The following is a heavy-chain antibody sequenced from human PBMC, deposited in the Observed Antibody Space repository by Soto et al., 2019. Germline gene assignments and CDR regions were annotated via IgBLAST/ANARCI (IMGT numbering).Heavy chain of an antibody. CDR1: VRSISPHY. J-gene: IGHJ2*01. CDR3: ARGLTSSAAYWYFDL. CDR2: IFCSGST. V-gene: IGHV4-4*07. D-gene: IGHD2-2*01. Sequence: AETLALVYAVSVRSISPHYLPWIRQSPGNELEGIGRIFCSGSTYYNPSLESRVTMSIDTSKNQFSLKLSSLTAADTAVYFCARGLTSSAAYWYFDLWGPGTLVTVAS.